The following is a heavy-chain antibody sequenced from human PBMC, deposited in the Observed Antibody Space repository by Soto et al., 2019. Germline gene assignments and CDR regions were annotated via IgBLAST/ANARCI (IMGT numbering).Heavy chain of an antibody. CDR3: ARPDRGNHAFDI. J-gene: IGHJ3*02. Sequence: ASVKVSCKASGYTFTSYYMHWVRQAPGQGLEWMGIINPSGVSTRYAQKFQGRVTMTRDTSTSTVYMELSSLRSEDTAVYHCARPDRGNHAFDIWGQGTMVTVSS. D-gene: IGHD2-15*01. CDR1: GYTFTSYY. V-gene: IGHV1-46*01. CDR2: INPSGVST.